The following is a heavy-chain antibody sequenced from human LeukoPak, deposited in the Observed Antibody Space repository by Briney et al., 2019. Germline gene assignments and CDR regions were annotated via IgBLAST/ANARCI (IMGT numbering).Heavy chain of an antibody. D-gene: IGHD6-13*01. Sequence: PGGSLRLSCAASGFTFSSYAMSWVRQAPGKGLEWVSAISGSGGSTYYADSVKGRFTISRDNSKNTLYLQMNSLRAEDTAVYYCAKIAAGTGYYYYYYYMYVWVKGTTVTVSS. CDR3: AKIAAGTGYYYYYYYMYV. CDR2: ISGSGGST. CDR1: GFTFSSYA. J-gene: IGHJ6*03. V-gene: IGHV3-23*01.